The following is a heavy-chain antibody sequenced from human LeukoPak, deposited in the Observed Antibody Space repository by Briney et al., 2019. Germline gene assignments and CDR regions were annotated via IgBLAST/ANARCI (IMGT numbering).Heavy chain of an antibody. D-gene: IGHD3-10*01. CDR2: IYTSGST. J-gene: IGHJ5*02. V-gene: IGHV4-4*07. Sequence: SETLSLTCTVSGGSISSYYWSWIRQPAGKGLEWIGRIYTSGSTNYNPSLKSQVTMSVDTSKNQFSLKLSSVTAADTAVYYCARDEGFYGSGSFLYGFDPWGQGTLVTVSS. CDR3: ARDEGFYGSGSFLYGFDP. CDR1: GGSISSYY.